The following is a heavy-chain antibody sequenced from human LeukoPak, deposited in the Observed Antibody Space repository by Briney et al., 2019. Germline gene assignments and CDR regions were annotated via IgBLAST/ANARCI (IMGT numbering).Heavy chain of an antibody. V-gene: IGHV3-11*01. CDR3: ARGLRWNEY. CDR1: GFTFSDSY. D-gene: IGHD4-23*01. J-gene: IGHJ4*02. Sequence: GGSLRLSCAASGFTFSDSYISCIRQAPGKWLEWVSSISSSVNTIYHADSGKGRFTISRDNAKNSLCLQMNSLRAEDTAVYYCARGLRWNEYWGQGTLVTVSS. CDR2: ISSSVNTI.